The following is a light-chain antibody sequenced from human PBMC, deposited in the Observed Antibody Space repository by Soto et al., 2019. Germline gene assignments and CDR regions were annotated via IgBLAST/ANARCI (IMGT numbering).Light chain of an antibody. CDR2: DVN. CDR3: CSYAGSYTWV. CDR1: SSDVGSYNY. Sequence: QSVLTQPRSVSGSPGQSVTLSCTGTSSDVGSYNYVSWYQQHPGKAPKLMIDDVNKRPSGVPDRFSGSRSGNTASLTISGLQAEDEADYYCCSYAGSYTWVFGGGTKL. J-gene: IGLJ3*02. V-gene: IGLV2-11*01.